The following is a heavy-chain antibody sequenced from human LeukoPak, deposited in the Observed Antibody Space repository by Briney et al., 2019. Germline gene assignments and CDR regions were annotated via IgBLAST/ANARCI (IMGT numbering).Heavy chain of an antibody. CDR3: DEDRYYYYGMDV. CDR2: INPNIGGT. V-gene: IGHV1-2*02. J-gene: IGHJ6*02. Sequence: GASVKASCKASGDTFTGYYMHWVRQAPGQGLEWMGWINPNIGGTNYAQKFQGRVTITRDTSISTAYMELSRLRSDDTAVYYCDEDRYYYYGMDVWGQASTVTASS. CDR1: GDTFTGYY.